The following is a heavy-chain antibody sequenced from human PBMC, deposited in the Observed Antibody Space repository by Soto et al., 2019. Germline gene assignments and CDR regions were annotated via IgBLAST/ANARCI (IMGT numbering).Heavy chain of an antibody. CDR2: ISNSGTKK. CDR1: GITFYSFS. Sequence: GGSLRLSCVASGITFYSFSANWVRQAPGKGLEWVSSISNSGTKKNYADSVKGRFTISRDTANNSVFLQMNNLRGEDTAVYYCARDEGYGMDVWGQGTTVTV. V-gene: IGHV3-21*01. J-gene: IGHJ6*02. CDR3: ARDEGYGMDV.